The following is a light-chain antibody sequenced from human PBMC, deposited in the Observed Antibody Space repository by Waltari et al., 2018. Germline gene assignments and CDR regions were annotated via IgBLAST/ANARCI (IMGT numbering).Light chain of an antibody. CDR1: SGHSSNA. CDR3: QTGGHGTWV. CDR2: VNSDGSH. Sequence: QLVLTQSPSASASLGASVKLTCTLSSGHSSNAIAWLQQQSEKGPRYLMKVNSDGSHSKGDGIPDRFSGSSSGAERYLTISSLQSEDEADYYCQTGGHGTWVFGGGTKLTVL. J-gene: IGLJ3*02. V-gene: IGLV4-69*01.